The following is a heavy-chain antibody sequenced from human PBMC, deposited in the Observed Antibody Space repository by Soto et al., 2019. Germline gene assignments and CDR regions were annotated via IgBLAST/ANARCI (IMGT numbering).Heavy chain of an antibody. CDR2: ISSDGDNT. CDR1: GFTFKIYA. CDR3: VKDSRPMIVVAHFDH. D-gene: IGHD3-22*01. Sequence: GGALRLSCSGSGFTFKIYAMHLGRQAPGKGREYVSGISSDGDNTCYADSVKGRFIISRDNSKNTLYLQMSSLRAEDTAVYYCVKDSRPMIVVAHFDHWGQGTLVPVSS. J-gene: IGHJ4*02. V-gene: IGHV3-64D*08.